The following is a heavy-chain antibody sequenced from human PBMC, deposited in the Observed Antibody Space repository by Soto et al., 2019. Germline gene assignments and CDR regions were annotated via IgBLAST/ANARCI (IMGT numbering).Heavy chain of an antibody. D-gene: IGHD2-15*01. CDR1: GFTFSSYG. Sequence: GGSLRLSCAASGFTFSSYGMHWVRQAPGKGLEWVAVMADDGSNKYYADSVKGRFTISRDNSKNTLYLQMNTLRAEDTAVYYCAKAYGYCSGGSCYSSGWFDPWGQGTLVTVSS. CDR3: AKAYGYCSGGSCYSSGWFDP. J-gene: IGHJ5*01. V-gene: IGHV3-30*18. CDR2: MADDGSNK.